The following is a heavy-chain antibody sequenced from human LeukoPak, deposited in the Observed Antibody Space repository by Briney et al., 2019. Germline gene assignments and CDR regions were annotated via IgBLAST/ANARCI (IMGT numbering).Heavy chain of an antibody. D-gene: IGHD2-2*01. J-gene: IGHJ4*02. CDR2: IYPGSGDT. CDR1: GYTFTGYY. V-gene: IGHV1-2*02. CDR3: ATPPYELVSAASFGH. Sequence: GASVKVSCKASGYTFTGYYMRWVRQAPREGLEWVGWIYPGSGDTYYAQRFHGRVTMTRDTSINTVYMELNRLTSDDTGVYFCATPPYELVSAASFGHWGQGTLVTVSS.